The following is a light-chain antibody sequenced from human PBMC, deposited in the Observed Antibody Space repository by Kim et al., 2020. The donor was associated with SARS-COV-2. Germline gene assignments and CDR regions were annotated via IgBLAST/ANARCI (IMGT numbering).Light chain of an antibody. CDR1: QDISNY. CDR2: DAS. V-gene: IGKV1-27*01. CDR3: QKCDSAPWT. Sequence: EAVGDRVSTTVRASQDISNYLAWFQLIPGKAPKLLIYDASALQPGVTSRFSGSGSGTDFTLTVTSLQPEDVATYYCQKCDSAPWTFGQGTKVDIK. J-gene: IGKJ1*01.